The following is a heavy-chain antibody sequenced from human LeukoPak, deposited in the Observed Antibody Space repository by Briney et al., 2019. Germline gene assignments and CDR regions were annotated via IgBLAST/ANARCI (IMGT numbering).Heavy chain of an antibody. CDR2: ISWNSGSI. J-gene: IGHJ4*02. Sequence: PGGSLRLSCAASGLIVTSNYMNWVRQAPEKGLEWVSGISWNSGSIGYADSVKGRFTISRDNAKNSLYLQMNSLRAEDTALYYCAKSLSGYAYYFDYWGQGTLVTVSS. D-gene: IGHD3-22*01. CDR3: AKSLSGYAYYFDY. V-gene: IGHV3-9*01. CDR1: GLIVTSNY.